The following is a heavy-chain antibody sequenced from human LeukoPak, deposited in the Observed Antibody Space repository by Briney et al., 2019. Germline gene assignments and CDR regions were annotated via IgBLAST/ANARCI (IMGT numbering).Heavy chain of an antibody. CDR2: INSDGSST. J-gene: IGHJ4*02. D-gene: IGHD3-9*01. V-gene: IGHV3-74*01. CDR1: GFTFSSYW. CDR3: ARDPTYDILTGYTDY. Sequence: GGSLRLSCAASGFTFSSYWMHWVRQAPGKGLGWVSRINSDGSSTSYADSVKGRFTISRDNAKNTLYLQMNSLRAEDTAVYYCARDPTYDILTGYTDYWGQGTLVTVSS.